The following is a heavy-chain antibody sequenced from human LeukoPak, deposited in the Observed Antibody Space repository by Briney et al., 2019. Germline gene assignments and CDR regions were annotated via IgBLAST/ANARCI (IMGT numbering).Heavy chain of an antibody. CDR1: GFTFSHYG. Sequence: PGRSLRLSCATSGFTFSHYGMHWVRQAPGKGLEWVAVIWSDGTNSFYGDPVKGRFTISRDNFQRTVYLQMNSLRAEDTVVYYCAKDARRGFDYSNSLDKWGQGTLVTVSS. D-gene: IGHD4-11*01. V-gene: IGHV3-33*06. J-gene: IGHJ4*02. CDR2: IWSDGTNS. CDR3: AKDARRGFDYSNSLDK.